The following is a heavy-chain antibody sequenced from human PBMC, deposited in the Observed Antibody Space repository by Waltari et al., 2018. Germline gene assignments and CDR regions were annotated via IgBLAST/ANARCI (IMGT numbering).Heavy chain of an antibody. D-gene: IGHD6-13*01. CDR1: GGSISRGSYY. CDR2: IYTSGST. Sequence: QVQLQESGPGLVKPSQTLSLTFTVSGGSISRGSYYWRWIRQPAGKGLEWIGRIYTSGSTNYNPSLKSRVTISVDTSKNQFSLKLSSVTAADTAVYYCARGSSSWYYFDYWGQGTLVTVSS. CDR3: ARGSSSWYYFDY. V-gene: IGHV4-61*02. J-gene: IGHJ4*02.